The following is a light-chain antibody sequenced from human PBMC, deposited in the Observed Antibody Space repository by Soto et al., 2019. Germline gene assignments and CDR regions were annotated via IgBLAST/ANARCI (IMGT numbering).Light chain of an antibody. CDR2: AAS. V-gene: IGKV3-15*01. CDR1: QSINSN. CDR3: QQYTDWPIT. Sequence: TQSPANLSVVPGDRATLSCRASQSINSNLAWYQQQPGQAPRLLIYAASTRATAVPDRFSGSGSGTDFTLTITSLQSDDFAVYFCQQYTDWPITFGQRVRLAI. J-gene: IGKJ5*01.